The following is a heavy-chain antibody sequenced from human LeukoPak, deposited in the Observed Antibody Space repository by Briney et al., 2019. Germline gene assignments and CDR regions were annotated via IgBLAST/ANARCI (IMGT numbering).Heavy chain of an antibody. CDR1: GGSISPYY. J-gene: IGHJ5*02. Sequence: SETLSLTCTVSGGSISPYYWSWVRQPPGKGLEWIGYIYYTGSTNYNPSLTSRVTISVDTSKNQLSLNLSSVTAADTAVYYCARGALLWFGELGGNWFDPWGQGTLVTVSS. V-gene: IGHV4-59*08. D-gene: IGHD3-10*01. CDR2: IYYTGST. CDR3: ARGALLWFGELGGNWFDP.